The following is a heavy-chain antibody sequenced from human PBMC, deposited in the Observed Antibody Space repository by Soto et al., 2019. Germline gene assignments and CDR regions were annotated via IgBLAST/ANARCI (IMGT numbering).Heavy chain of an antibody. CDR1: GGSISSSSYY. Sequence: QLQLQESGPGLVKPSETLSLTCTVSGGSISSSSYYWGWIRQPPGKGLEWIGSIYYSGSTYYNPSLKSRATLSVDTSKSHFSLKLSSVTAADTAVYYCERDRELIVGAWGQGTLVTVSS. D-gene: IGHD1-26*01. CDR3: ERDRELIVGA. J-gene: IGHJ5*02. CDR2: IYYSGST. V-gene: IGHV4-39*02.